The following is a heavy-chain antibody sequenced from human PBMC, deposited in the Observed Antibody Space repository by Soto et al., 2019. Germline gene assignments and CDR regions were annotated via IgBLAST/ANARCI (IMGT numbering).Heavy chain of an antibody. J-gene: IGHJ6*02. CDR3: ARGEVYSSSSPYYGMDV. D-gene: IGHD6-6*01. V-gene: IGHV1-2*04. Sequence: GASVKVSCKTSGYTFTGYYMHWVRQAPGQGLEWMGWFNPNSGGTNYAQKFQGWVTMTRDTSISTAYMELSRLRSDDTAVYYCARGEVYSSSSPYYGMDVWGQGTRVTVS. CDR2: FNPNSGGT. CDR1: GYTFTGYY.